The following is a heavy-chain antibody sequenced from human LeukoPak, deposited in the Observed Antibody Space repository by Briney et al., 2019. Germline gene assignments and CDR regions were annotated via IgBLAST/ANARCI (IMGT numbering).Heavy chain of an antibody. V-gene: IGHV3-21*01. J-gene: IGHJ4*02. D-gene: IGHD2-15*01. CDR2: ISSSGSGTYI. Sequence: GGSLRLSCAASGFTFGSFSMTWVRQAPGKGLEWVSTISSSGSGTYIYYADSVKGRFTISRDNAKNSLYLQMNSLRAEDTAVYYCARDPGRSGGSCYSDYWGQGTLSPSPQ. CDR3: ARDPGRSGGSCYSDY. CDR1: GFTFGSFS.